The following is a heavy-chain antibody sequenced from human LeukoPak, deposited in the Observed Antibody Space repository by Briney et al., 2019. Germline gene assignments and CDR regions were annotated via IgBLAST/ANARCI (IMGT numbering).Heavy chain of an antibody. D-gene: IGHD3-10*01. Sequence: SETLSLTCTVSGGSISSSSYYWAWIRQPPGKGLEWIGSIHYTGSTYYNPSLESRVTISVDTSKNQFSLKLSSVTAADTAVYYCASVALWFGEFVDYWGQGTLVTVSS. V-gene: IGHV4-39*07. CDR1: GGSISSSSYY. CDR2: IHYTGST. CDR3: ASVALWFGEFVDY. J-gene: IGHJ4*02.